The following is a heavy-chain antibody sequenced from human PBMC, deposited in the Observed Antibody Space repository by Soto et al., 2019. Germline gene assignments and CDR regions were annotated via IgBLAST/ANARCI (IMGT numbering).Heavy chain of an antibody. D-gene: IGHD4-17*01. V-gene: IGHV3-48*01. J-gene: IGHJ3*02. CDR1: GFTFSSYS. Sequence: GGSLRLSCAASGFTFSSYSVNWVRQAPGKGLEWVSYISSSSSVIYYADSVKGRFTISRDNAKNSVYLQMNSLRAEDTALYYCAKDIHYGKKGNAFDIWGQGTMVPVS. CDR3: AKDIHYGKKGNAFDI. CDR2: ISSSSSVI.